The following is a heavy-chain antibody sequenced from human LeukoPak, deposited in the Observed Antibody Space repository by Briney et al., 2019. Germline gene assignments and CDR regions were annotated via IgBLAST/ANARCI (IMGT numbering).Heavy chain of an antibody. CDR2: INHSGST. D-gene: IGHD2-15*01. J-gene: IGHJ4*02. V-gene: IGHV4-34*01. CDR3: ARGVAVDC. CDR1: GGSFSGYY. Sequence: PSETLSLTCAVYGGSFSGYYWSWIRQPPGKGLEWIGEINHSGSTNYNPSLKSRVTISVDTSKNQFSLKLSSVTAADTAVYYCARGVAVDCWGQGTLVTVSS.